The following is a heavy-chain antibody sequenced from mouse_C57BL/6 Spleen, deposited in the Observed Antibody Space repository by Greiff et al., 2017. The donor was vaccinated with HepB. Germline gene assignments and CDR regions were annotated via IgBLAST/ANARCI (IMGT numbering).Heavy chain of an antibody. J-gene: IGHJ2*01. V-gene: IGHV1-82*01. CDR1: GYAFSSSW. D-gene: IGHD2-2*01. CDR2: IYPGDGDT. CDR3: ARTGGYPYYFDY. Sequence: VKLMESGPELVKPGASVKISCKASGYAFSSSWMNWVKQRPGKGLEWIGRIYPGDGDTNYNGKFKGKATLTADKSSSTAYMQLSSLTSEDSAVYFCARTGGYPYYFDYWGQGTTLTVSS.